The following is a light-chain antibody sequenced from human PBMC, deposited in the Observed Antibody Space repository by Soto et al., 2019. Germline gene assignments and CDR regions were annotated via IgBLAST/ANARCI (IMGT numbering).Light chain of an antibody. CDR2: EVS. V-gene: IGLV2-14*01. J-gene: IGLJ3*02. Sequence: QSALTQPASVSGSPGQSITISCTGTSSDVGGYNYVSWYQQHPGKAPKLMIYEVSHRPSGVSDRFSGSRSGNTASLTISGLQAEDESDYYCISYTSSSTWVFGGGTQLTVL. CDR3: ISYTSSSTWV. CDR1: SSDVGGYNY.